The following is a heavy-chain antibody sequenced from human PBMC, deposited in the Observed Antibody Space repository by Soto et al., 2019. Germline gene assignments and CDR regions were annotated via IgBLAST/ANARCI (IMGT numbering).Heavy chain of an antibody. CDR2: ISYDGSNK. D-gene: IGHD3-9*01. CDR1: GFTFSSYG. Sequence: GGSLRLSCAASGFTFSSYGMHWVRQAPGKGLEWVAVISYDGSNKYYADSVKGRFTISRDNSKNTLYLQMNSLRAEDTAVYYCAKSSFDWLLGDYWGQGTLVTVSS. J-gene: IGHJ4*02. V-gene: IGHV3-30*18. CDR3: AKSSFDWLLGDY.